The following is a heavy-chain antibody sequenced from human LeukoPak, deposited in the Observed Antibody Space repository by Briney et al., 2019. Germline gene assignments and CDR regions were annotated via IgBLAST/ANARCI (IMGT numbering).Heavy chain of an antibody. CDR1: GGTFSSYA. CDR2: IIPIFGTA. CDR3: AREKDIVVVPAATTADY. Sequence: SVKVSCKASGGTFSSYAISWVRQAPGQGLEWMGGIIPIFGTANYAQKFQGRVTITTDESTSTAYMELSSLRSEDTAVYYCAREKDIVVVPAATTADYWGQGTLVTVSS. V-gene: IGHV1-69*05. D-gene: IGHD2-2*01. J-gene: IGHJ4*02.